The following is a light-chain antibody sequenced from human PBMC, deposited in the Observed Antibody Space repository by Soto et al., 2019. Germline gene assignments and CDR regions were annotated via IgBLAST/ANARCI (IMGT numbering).Light chain of an antibody. CDR2: GAS. V-gene: IGKV3-20*01. Sequence: EIVLTQSPGTLSLSPGERATLSCRASQGVTNTYLAWYQHKPGQAPRLLIYGASSRASGIPDRFSGSGSGTDFTLTISRLEPEDFAVYYCQQRETFGQGTKVEIK. CDR3: QQRET. CDR1: QGVTNTY. J-gene: IGKJ1*01.